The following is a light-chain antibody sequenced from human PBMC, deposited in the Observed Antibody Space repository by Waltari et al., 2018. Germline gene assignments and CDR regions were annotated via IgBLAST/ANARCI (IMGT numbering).Light chain of an antibody. V-gene: IGKV3-15*01. CDR2: GAS. CDR1: QSVSSN. CDR3: QQYNNWPPLT. J-gene: IGKJ4*02. Sequence: EIVMKQSPATLYVSPGERANLSCRASQSVSSNLAWYQQKPGQAPRLLIYGASTRATGSPARCSGSGSATDFTFTISSMQSEDFAVYYCQQYNNWPPLTFGGGTKVEIK.